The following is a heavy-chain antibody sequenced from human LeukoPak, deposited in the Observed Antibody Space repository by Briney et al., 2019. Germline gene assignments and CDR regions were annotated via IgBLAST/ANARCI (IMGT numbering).Heavy chain of an antibody. J-gene: IGHJ2*01. D-gene: IGHD4-17*01. Sequence: PGGSLRLSCAASGFTFSGSAMHWVRQASGKGLEWVGRIRSKANSYATAYAASVKGRFTISRDDSKNTVYLQMNSLKTEDTAVYYCTRHDYGDADLWGRGTLVTVSS. CDR3: TRHDYGDADL. CDR2: IRSKANSYAT. V-gene: IGHV3-73*01. CDR1: GFTFSGSA.